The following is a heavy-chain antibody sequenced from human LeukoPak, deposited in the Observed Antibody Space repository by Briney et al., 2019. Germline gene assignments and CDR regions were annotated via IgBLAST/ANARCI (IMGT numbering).Heavy chain of an antibody. D-gene: IGHD1-7*01. V-gene: IGHV3-23*01. CDR3: AKRRGLELLYYYYMDV. CDR2: IRGDGVTT. J-gene: IGHJ6*03. Sequence: GGSLRLSCAASGFTFSRHGMNWVRQAPGKGLEWVSGIRGDGVTTYYADSGKGRFTISRDNSKNTLFLQMNSLRAEDTAVYYCAKRRGLELLYYYYMDVWGKGTTVTVSS. CDR1: GFTFSRHG.